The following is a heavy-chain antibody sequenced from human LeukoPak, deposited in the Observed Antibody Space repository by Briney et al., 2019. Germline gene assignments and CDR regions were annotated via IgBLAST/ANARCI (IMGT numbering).Heavy chain of an antibody. CDR3: ARRNEYQLLGAFDI. J-gene: IGHJ3*02. Sequence: GASVTVSCKASGGTFSSYAISWVRQAPGQGLEWMGGIIPIFGTANYAQKFQGRVTITADKSTSTAYMELSSLRSEDTAVYYCARRNEYQLLGAFDIWGQGTMVTVSS. CDR1: GGTFSSYA. D-gene: IGHD2-2*01. CDR2: IIPIFGTA. V-gene: IGHV1-69*06.